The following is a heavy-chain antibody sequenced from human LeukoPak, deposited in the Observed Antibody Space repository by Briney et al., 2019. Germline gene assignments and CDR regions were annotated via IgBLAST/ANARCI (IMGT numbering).Heavy chain of an antibody. D-gene: IGHD3-3*01. V-gene: IGHV4-59*01. Sequence: SETLSLTCTVSGGSISSYYWSWIRQSPGKGLEWIGYIYYSGSTNYNPSLKSRVTISVDTSKNQFSLKLSSVTAADTAVYYCARTTYDSHYYYYMDVWGKGTTVTVSS. CDR2: IYYSGST. CDR1: GGSISSYY. CDR3: ARTTYDSHYYYYMDV. J-gene: IGHJ6*03.